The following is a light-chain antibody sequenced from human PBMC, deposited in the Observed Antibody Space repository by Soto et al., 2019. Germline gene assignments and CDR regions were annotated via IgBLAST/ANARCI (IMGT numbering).Light chain of an antibody. Sequence: QSALTQPASVSGSPGQSITISCTGTSSDVGAYNYVSWYQHHPGKAPKLMIYDVSNRPSGVPNRFSGSKSGNTASLTISGLQAEDEADYYCNSFTTSSTLVFGGGTKVTVL. V-gene: IGLV2-14*03. CDR2: DVS. CDR3: NSFTTSSTLV. CDR1: SSDVGAYNY. J-gene: IGLJ2*01.